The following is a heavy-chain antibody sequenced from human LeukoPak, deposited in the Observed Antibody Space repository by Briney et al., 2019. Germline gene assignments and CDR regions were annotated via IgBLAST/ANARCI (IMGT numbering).Heavy chain of an antibody. V-gene: IGHV4-31*03. J-gene: IGHJ4*02. D-gene: IGHD3-3*01. CDR3: ARHGPATYDFWSGDGGYFDY. Sequence: SETLSLTCTVSGGSISSGGYYWSWIRQHPGKGLEWIGYIYYSGSTYYNPSLKSRVTISVDTSKNQFSLKLSSVTAADTAVYYCARHGPATYDFWSGDGGYFDYWGQGTLVTVSS. CDR1: GGSISSGGYY. CDR2: IYYSGST.